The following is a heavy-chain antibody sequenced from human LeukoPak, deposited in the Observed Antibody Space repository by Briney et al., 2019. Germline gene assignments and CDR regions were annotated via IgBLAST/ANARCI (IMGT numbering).Heavy chain of an antibody. J-gene: IGHJ4*02. CDR3: ARDRNLEKGDY. D-gene: IGHD1-1*01. CDR1: GFTFSDYY. Sequence: GGSLRLSCAASGFTFSDYYMSWIRQAPGKGLEWVLYISSGGSTIYYADSVKGRFTISRDNAKNSLYLQMNSLRAEDTAVYYCARDRNLEKGDYWGQGTLVTVSS. CDR2: ISSGGSTI. V-gene: IGHV3-11*04.